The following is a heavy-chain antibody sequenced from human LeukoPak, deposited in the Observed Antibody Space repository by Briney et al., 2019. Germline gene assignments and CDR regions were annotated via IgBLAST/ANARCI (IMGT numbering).Heavy chain of an antibody. J-gene: IGHJ4*02. D-gene: IGHD6-13*01. V-gene: IGHV1-46*01. Sequence: ASVKVSCKASGYTFTSYYTHWVRQAPGQGLEWMGVINPSGGSTSYAQKFQGRVTMTRDMSTSTVYMELSSLRSGDTAVYYCAREPGIAGRYYFDYWGQGTLVTVSS. CDR1: GYTFTSYY. CDR3: AREPGIAGRYYFDY. CDR2: INPSGGST.